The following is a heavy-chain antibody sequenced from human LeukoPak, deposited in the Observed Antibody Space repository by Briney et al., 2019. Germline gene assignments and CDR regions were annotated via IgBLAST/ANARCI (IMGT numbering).Heavy chain of an antibody. CDR1: GYTFTGYY. D-gene: IGHD1-26*01. J-gene: IGHJ5*01. CDR3: ARASGSYWWFDS. V-gene: IGHV1-2*02. CDR2: INPNSGDT. Sequence: GASVKVSCKASGYTFTGYYMHWVRQAPGQGLEWMGWINPNSGDTNYAQKFQGSVTMTRDTSISTVYMELSRLRSDDTAVYYCARASGSYWWFDSWGQETLVTVSS.